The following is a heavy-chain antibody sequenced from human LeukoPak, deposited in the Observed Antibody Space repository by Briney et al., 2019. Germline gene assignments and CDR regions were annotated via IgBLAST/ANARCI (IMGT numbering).Heavy chain of an antibody. CDR2: IRSKAYGGTT. CDR1: GFTFGDYA. Sequence: PGGSLRLSCTASGFTFGDYAMSWVRQAPGKGLEWVGFIRSKAYGGTTEYAASVKGRFTISRDDSKSIAYLQMNSLKTEDTAVYYCTGADAGWSDPWGQGTLVTVSS. V-gene: IGHV3-49*04. CDR3: TGADAGWSDP. J-gene: IGHJ5*02.